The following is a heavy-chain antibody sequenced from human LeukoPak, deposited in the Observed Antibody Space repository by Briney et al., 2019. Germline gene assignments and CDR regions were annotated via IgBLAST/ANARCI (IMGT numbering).Heavy chain of an antibody. D-gene: IGHD4-17*01. CDR1: GVSITIGTYY. V-gene: IGHV4-61*02. J-gene: IGHJ4*02. Sequence: PSETLSLTCTVSGVSITIGTYYWNWVRQPAREGLEWIGRIHTSSRVNYNPSLKSRVTISIDTSRNLVSLRLTSVTAADAAVYYCARDRGNGDYGDYFDSWGRGALVSVSS. CDR3: ARDRGNGDYGDYFDS. CDR2: IHTSSRV.